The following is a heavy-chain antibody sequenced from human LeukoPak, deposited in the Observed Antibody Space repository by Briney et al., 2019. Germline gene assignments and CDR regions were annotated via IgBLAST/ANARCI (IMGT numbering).Heavy chain of an antibody. Sequence: SETLSRTCSVSGDSISSSSWYWAWIRQPPGKGLEWIGNIHHSGYTYYNPSLKSRVTTSVDTSKNQFSLSLSSVSAADTAVYFCARDESGGSGWREYFQHWGQGILVSVSS. V-gene: IGHV4-39*07. CDR2: IHHSGYT. J-gene: IGHJ1*01. D-gene: IGHD2-15*01. CDR1: GDSISSSSWY. CDR3: ARDESGGSGWREYFQH.